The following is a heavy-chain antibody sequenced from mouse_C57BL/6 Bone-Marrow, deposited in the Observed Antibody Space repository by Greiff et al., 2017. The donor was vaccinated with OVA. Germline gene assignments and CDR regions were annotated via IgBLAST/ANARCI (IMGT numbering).Heavy chain of an antibody. CDR1: GYTFTDYN. V-gene: IGHV1-22*01. CDR3: AKGLLRWVFDY. D-gene: IGHD1-1*01. Sequence: EVQLQQSGPELVKPGASVKMSCKASGYTFTDYNMHWVKQSHGKSLEWIGYINPNNGGTSYNQKFKGKATLTVNKSSSTAYMELRSLTSEDSAVYYCAKGLLRWVFDYWGQGTTLTVSS. CDR2: INPNNGGT. J-gene: IGHJ2*01.